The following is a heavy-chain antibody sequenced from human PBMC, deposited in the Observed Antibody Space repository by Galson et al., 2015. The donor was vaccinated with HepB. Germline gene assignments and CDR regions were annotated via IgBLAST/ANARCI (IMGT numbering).Heavy chain of an antibody. D-gene: IGHD4-17*01. CDR2: ISSNGGST. Sequence: SLRLSCAASGFTFSSYAMHWVRQAPGKGLDYVSAISSNGGSTYYADSVKGRFTISRDNSKNTLYLQMSSLRAEDTAVYYCVKDRWEAVTDFDYWGQGTLVTVSS. V-gene: IGHV3-64D*06. CDR1: GFTFSSYA. CDR3: VKDRWEAVTDFDY. J-gene: IGHJ4*02.